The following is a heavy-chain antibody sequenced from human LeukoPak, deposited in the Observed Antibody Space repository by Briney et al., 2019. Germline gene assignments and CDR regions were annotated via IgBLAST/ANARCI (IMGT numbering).Heavy chain of an antibody. D-gene: IGHD6-13*01. CDR2: IWYGGSNK. Sequence: GGSLRLSCAASGFTFSSYGMHWVRQAPGKGLDWVAVIWYGGSNKYYADSVKGRFTISRDNSKNTLYLQMNSLRAEDTAVYYCAKGPAAGTGYCFDYWGQGTLVTVSS. CDR1: GFTFSSYG. V-gene: IGHV3-30*02. J-gene: IGHJ4*02. CDR3: AKGPAAGTGYCFDY.